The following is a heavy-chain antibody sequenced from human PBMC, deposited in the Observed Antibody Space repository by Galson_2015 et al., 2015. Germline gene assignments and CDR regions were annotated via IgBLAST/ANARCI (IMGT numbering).Heavy chain of an antibody. Sequence: SVKVSCKGSGVTFNSYAISWVRHAPGQGLEWMGGIIPIAGSADYAQKFQGRVTITADEPSTTVYMQLRSLTSEDTAVYYCARDWSSDIVAAGLGGFDSWGPGTQVIVSS. J-gene: IGHJ5*01. D-gene: IGHD5-12*01. CDR2: IIPIAGSA. CDR3: ARDWSSDIVAAGLGGFDS. V-gene: IGHV1-69*13. CDR1: GVTFNSYA.